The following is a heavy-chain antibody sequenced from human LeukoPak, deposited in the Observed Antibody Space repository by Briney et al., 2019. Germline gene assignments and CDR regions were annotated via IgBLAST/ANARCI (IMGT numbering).Heavy chain of an antibody. J-gene: IGHJ4*02. Sequence: PSETLSLTCTVSGGSISSYYWSWIRQPPGKGLEWIGYIYYSGSTNYNPSLKSRVTISVDTSKNQFSLKLSSVTAADTAVYYRARNFEYDPFDYWGQGTLVTVSS. CDR2: IYYSGST. V-gene: IGHV4-59*01. D-gene: IGHD1-1*01. CDR3: ARNFEYDPFDY. CDR1: GGSISSYY.